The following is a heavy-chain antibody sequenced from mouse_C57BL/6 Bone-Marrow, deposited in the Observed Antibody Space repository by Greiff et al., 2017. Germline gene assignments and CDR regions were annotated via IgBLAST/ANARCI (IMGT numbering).Heavy chain of an antibody. CDR1: GFNIKDYY. J-gene: IGHJ2*01. V-gene: IGHV14-2*01. Sequence: VQLQQSGAELVKPGASVKLSCTASGFNIKDYYIHWVKQRTEQGLEWIGRIDPEAGETKSAPKFQDKATITADTSSNTTYLQLSSLTSEDTAVYYCTRSLIYYGTNYWGQGTTLTVSS. CDR3: TRSLIYYGTNY. D-gene: IGHD1-1*01. CDR2: IDPEAGET.